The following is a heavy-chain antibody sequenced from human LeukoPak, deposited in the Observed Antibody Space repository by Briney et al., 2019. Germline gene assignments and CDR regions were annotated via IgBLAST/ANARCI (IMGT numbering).Heavy chain of an antibody. CDR2: IRYDGSDK. CDR1: GFTFSHYG. J-gene: IGHJ5*02. V-gene: IGHV3-30*02. Sequence: GGSLRLSCAASGFTFSHYGMHWVRQAPGKGLEWVEYIRYDGSDKYYPDSVKGRFTISRDNSKNTLYLQMNSLRPEDTAVYYCAKNNSGCFDPWGQGTLVTVSS. CDR3: AKNNSGCFDP. D-gene: IGHD6-19*01.